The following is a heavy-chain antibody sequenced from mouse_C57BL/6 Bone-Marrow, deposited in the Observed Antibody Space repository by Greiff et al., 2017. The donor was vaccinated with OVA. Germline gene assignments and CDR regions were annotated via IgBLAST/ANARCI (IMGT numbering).Heavy chain of an antibody. V-gene: IGHV14-4*01. CDR1: GFNIKDDY. J-gene: IGHJ4*01. Sequence: EVQLQQSGAELVRPGASVKLSCTASGFNIKDDYMHWVKQRPEQGLEWIGWIDPENGDTESASKFQGKATITADTSSNTAYLQLSSLTSEDTAVYYCTSPPYAMDYWGQGTSVTVSS. CDR3: TSPPYAMDY. CDR2: IDPENGDT.